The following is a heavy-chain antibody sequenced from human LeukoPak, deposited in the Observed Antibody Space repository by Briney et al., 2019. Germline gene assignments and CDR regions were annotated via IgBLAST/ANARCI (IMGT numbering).Heavy chain of an antibody. Sequence: GGSLRLSCAASGFTFSSYAMSWVRQAPGKGLEWVSAISGSGGSTYYADSVKGRFTISRDNSKNTLYLQMNSLRAEDTAVYYCAKDPRGYCSSTSCGNYWGQGTLVTVSP. CDR1: GFTFSSYA. J-gene: IGHJ4*02. V-gene: IGHV3-23*01. CDR2: ISGSGGST. D-gene: IGHD2-2*01. CDR3: AKDPRGYCSSTSCGNY.